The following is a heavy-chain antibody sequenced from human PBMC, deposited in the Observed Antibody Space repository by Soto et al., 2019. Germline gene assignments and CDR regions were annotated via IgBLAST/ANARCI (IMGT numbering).Heavy chain of an antibody. Sequence: GASVKVSCKAFGYTFTDYYIHWVLQAPGQGLEWMGWINPNSGGTNYAQKFQGRVTMTRDTSISTAYMELSRLRSDDTAVYYCARDSRKYSSSSEGPLYYYYYGMDVWGQGTTVTVSS. CDR1: GYTFTDYY. CDR3: ARDSRKYSSSSEGPLYYYYYGMDV. D-gene: IGHD6-6*01. V-gene: IGHV1-2*02. CDR2: INPNSGGT. J-gene: IGHJ6*02.